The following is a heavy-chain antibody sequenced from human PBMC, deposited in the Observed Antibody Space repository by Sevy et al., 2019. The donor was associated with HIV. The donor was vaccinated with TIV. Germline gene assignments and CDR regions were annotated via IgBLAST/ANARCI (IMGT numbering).Heavy chain of an antibody. CDR2: ISSSGSTI. CDR1: GFTFSDYY. J-gene: IGHJ6*02. Sequence: GGSLRLSCAASGFTFSDYYMSWIRQAPGKGLEWVSCISSSGSTIYYADSVKGRFTISRDNAKNSLYLQMNSLRAEDTAVYYCARVYYYDSNGMDVWGQGTTVTVSS. D-gene: IGHD3-22*01. CDR3: ARVYYYDSNGMDV. V-gene: IGHV3-11*01.